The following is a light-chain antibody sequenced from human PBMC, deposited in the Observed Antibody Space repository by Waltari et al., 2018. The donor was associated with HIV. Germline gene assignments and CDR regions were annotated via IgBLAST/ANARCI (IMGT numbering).Light chain of an antibody. CDR3: CSYTGSYTWV. CDR1: SSDVGGYNF. V-gene: IGLV2-11*01. J-gene: IGLJ3*02. CDR2: DVS. Sequence: QSALTQPRSVSGSPGQSVTISCTGTSSDVGGYNFVSWYQQNPGKAPKLVIYDVSKWPSGVPDRFSVSKSGNTASLTISGLQAEDEADYYCCSYTGSYTWVFGGGTELTVL.